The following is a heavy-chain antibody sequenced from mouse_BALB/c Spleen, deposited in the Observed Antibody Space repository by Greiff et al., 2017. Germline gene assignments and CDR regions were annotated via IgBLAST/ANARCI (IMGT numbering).Heavy chain of an antibody. Sequence: DVMLVESGGDLVKPGGSLKLSCAASGFTFSSYGMSWVRQTPDKRLEWVAPIRSGGSYTYYPDSVKGRFTLSRDNAKNTLYLRMSSLKSEDTAMYYGARQTMTHYFDYWGQGTTLTVSA. J-gene: IGHJ2*01. V-gene: IGHV5-6*02. CDR2: IRSGGSYT. CDR3: ARQTMTHYFDY. D-gene: IGHD2-4*01. CDR1: GFTFSSYG.